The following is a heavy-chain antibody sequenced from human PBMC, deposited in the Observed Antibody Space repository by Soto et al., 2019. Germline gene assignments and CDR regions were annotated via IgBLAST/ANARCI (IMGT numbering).Heavy chain of an antibody. CDR1: GGSFSGYY. J-gene: IGHJ6*02. Sequence: QVQLQQWGADVLKPSETLSLTCVVNGGSFSGYYWSWIHQSPGKGLEWIGEINDSGITDSNPSLESRVTISVDMSKNQFSLNLNSVTAADSAVYHCARGRSSVPDRRGIGYYGLDVWGQGTTVTVSS. CDR3: ARGRSSVPDRRGIGYYGLDV. D-gene: IGHD6-6*01. CDR2: INDSGIT. V-gene: IGHV4-34*01.